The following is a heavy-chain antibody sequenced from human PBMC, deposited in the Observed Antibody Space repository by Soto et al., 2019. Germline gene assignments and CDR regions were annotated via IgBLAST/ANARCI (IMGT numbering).Heavy chain of an antibody. Sequence: AASVKVACKASGYTFTSYGISWVRQAPGQGLEWMGWISAYNGNTNYAQKLQGRVTMTTDTSTSTAYMELRSLRSDDTAVYYCARPGLWSGSYTYFDYWGQGALVIVSS. V-gene: IGHV1-18*01. CDR3: ARPGLWSGSYTYFDY. CDR2: ISAYNGNT. D-gene: IGHD3-3*01. CDR1: GYTFTSYG. J-gene: IGHJ4*02.